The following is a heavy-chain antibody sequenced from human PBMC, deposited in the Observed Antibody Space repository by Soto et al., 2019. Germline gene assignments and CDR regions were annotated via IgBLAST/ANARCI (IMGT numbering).Heavy chain of an antibody. Sequence: QVQLVQSGAEVKKPGASVKVSCKASGYTFTSTWMHWVRQAPGQGLEWMGIINPYGGAATYAEKFQGRVTMTRDKSTATDYMELSSLRSEDTAMYYCARDRSPSSAYWWLDYWGQGTQVTVSS. J-gene: IGHJ4*02. CDR3: ARDRSPSSAYWWLDY. CDR2: INPYGGAA. CDR1: GYTFTSTW. D-gene: IGHD3-22*01. V-gene: IGHV1-46*01.